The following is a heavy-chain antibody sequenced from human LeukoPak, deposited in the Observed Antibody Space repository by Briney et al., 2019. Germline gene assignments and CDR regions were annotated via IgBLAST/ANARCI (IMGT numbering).Heavy chain of an antibody. Sequence: ASVKVSCKASGYTFTDYGITWVRQTPTQGLQWMGWISAYNGNTNYAQDIQGRATMTTDTSTTTAYMELRNPRSDDTAVYYCARGGRWESHTDYWGQGTLVTVSS. CDR2: ISAYNGNT. J-gene: IGHJ4*02. V-gene: IGHV1-18*01. CDR3: ARGGRWESHTDY. D-gene: IGHD1-26*01. CDR1: GYTFTDYG.